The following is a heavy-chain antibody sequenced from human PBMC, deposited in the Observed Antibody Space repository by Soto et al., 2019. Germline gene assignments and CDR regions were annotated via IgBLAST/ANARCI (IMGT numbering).Heavy chain of an antibody. V-gene: IGHV3-7*03. D-gene: IGHD3-3*01. J-gene: IGHJ4*02. CDR3: ARNRVSKGFDY. CDR1: GFTFSHYW. CDR2: IKQDGSEK. Sequence: EVQLVESGGGLVQPGGSLRLSCAASGFTFSHYWMSWVRQAPGKGLEWVANIKQDGSEKYYVDSVKGRFTVSRDNAKNSLYLKVNSLRAEDTAVYYCARNRVSKGFDYWGQGTLVAVSS.